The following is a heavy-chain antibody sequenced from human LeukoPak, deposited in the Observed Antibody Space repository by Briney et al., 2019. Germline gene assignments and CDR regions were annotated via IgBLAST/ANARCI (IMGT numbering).Heavy chain of an antibody. D-gene: IGHD5-18*01. V-gene: IGHV3-30*02. CDR3: AKGGYSYGLYYYYYMDV. CDR2: IRPDGSIK. Sequence: GGSLRLSCAASGFTFSNYGIHWVRQAPGKGLDWVTFIRPDGSIKYYADSVKGRFTISRDNSKNSLYLQMNSLRTEDTALYYCAKGGYSYGLYYYYYMDVWGKGTTVTVSS. CDR1: GFTFSNYG. J-gene: IGHJ6*03.